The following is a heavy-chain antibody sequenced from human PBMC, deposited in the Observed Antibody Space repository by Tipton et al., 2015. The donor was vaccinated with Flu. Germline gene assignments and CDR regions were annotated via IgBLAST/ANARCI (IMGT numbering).Heavy chain of an antibody. CDR1: GGTINSDNW. CDR3: VADSGDYGPVRYLHR. CDR2: VHHSGTT. D-gene: IGHD4-17*01. J-gene: IGHJ1*01. Sequence: GLVKPSGTLSLTCAVSGGTINSDNWWSWVRQAPGKGLEWIGEVHHSGTTNYNPSLKSRVTTSLDKSKNNFSLKLRSVTAADAAVYYCVADSGDYGPVRYLHRWGQGILVTVSS. V-gene: IGHV4-4*02.